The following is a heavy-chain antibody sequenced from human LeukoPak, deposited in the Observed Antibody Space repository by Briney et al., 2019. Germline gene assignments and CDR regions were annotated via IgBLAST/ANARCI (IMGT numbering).Heavy chain of an antibody. J-gene: IGHJ4*02. Sequence: GGSLRLSCAASGFTFSSYAMHWVRQAPGKGLEWVAVTSYDGSDEYYADSVKGRFTISRDNSKNTLYLQMNSLRAEDTAVYYCARGYSSGYYSYFDYWGQGTLVTVSS. V-gene: IGHV3-30-3*01. D-gene: IGHD3-22*01. CDR1: GFTFSSYA. CDR3: ARGYSSGYYSYFDY. CDR2: TSYDGSDE.